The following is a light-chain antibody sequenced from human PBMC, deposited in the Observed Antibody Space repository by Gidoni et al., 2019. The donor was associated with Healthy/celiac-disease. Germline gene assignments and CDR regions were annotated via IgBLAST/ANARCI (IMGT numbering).Light chain of an antibody. CDR3: NSRDSSGNHLGVV. CDR1: SLRSYY. J-gene: IGLJ2*01. Sequence: SSEPTQDPAVSVALGQTVRITCQGDSLRSYYASWYQQKPGQAPVLVIYGKNNRPSGIPDRFSGSRSGNTASLTITGAQAEDEADYYCNSRDSSGNHLGVVFGGGTKLTVL. CDR2: GKN. V-gene: IGLV3-19*01.